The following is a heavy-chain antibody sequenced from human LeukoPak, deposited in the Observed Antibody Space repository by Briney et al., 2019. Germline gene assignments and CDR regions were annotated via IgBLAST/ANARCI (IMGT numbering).Heavy chain of an antibody. D-gene: IGHD3-10*01. CDR2: VDPEDGET. J-gene: IGHJ4*02. CDR3: ATLPAYYYGSGSLTFDY. CDR1: GYTFTSYA. V-gene: IGHV1-69-2*01. Sequence: ASVKVSCKASGYTFTSYAMNWVRQAPGKGLEWMGRVDPEDGETIYAEKFQGRVTITADTSTDTAYMELSSLRSEDTAVYYCATLPAYYYGSGSLTFDYWGQGTLVTVSS.